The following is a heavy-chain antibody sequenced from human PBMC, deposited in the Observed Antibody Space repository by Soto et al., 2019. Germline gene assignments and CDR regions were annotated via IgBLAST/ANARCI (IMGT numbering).Heavy chain of an antibody. J-gene: IGHJ6*02. V-gene: IGHV1-18*01. Sequence: QVQLVQSGAEVKKPGASVKVSCKASGYTFTSYGISWVRQAPGQGLEWMGWISAYNGNTNYAQKLQGRVTMTTDTSTSKAYMELRSLRSDDTAVYYCARLGYSSSSEEFYGMDVWGQGTTVTVSS. CDR1: GYTFTSYG. CDR2: ISAYNGNT. D-gene: IGHD6-6*01. CDR3: ARLGYSSSSEEFYGMDV.